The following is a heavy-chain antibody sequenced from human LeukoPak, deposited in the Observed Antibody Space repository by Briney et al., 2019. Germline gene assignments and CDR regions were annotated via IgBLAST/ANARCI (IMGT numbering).Heavy chain of an antibody. D-gene: IGHD3-9*01. J-gene: IGHJ4*02. Sequence: EASVKVSCKASGYTFTGYYMHWVRQAPGQGLEWMGWINPNSGGTNYAQKFQGRVTMTRDTSISTASMELSSLKPDDTAVYYCARDQGDVLRYFDWLSVSDYWGQGTLVTVSS. CDR3: ARDQGDVLRYFDWLSVSDY. CDR2: INPNSGGT. CDR1: GYTFTGYY. V-gene: IGHV1-2*02.